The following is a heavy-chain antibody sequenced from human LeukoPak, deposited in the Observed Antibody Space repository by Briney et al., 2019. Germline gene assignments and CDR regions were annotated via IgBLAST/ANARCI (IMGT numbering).Heavy chain of an antibody. CDR2: IYYSGST. D-gene: IGHD5-12*01. CDR1: GGSISSGSYY. J-gene: IGHJ4*02. Sequence: SQTLSLTCTVSGGSISSGSYYWSWIRQHPGKGLEWIGYIYYSGSTYYNPSLKSRVTISVDTSKNQFSLKLSSVTAADTAVYYCARGGRWWLRFIDYWGQGTLVTVSS. V-gene: IGHV4-31*03. CDR3: ARGGRWWLRFIDY.